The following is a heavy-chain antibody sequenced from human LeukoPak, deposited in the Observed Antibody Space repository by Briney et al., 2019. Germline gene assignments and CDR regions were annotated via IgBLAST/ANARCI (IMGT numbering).Heavy chain of an antibody. CDR3: ARDKLLTAHDC. V-gene: IGHV3-23*01. Sequence: GGSLRLSCAASGFTFSIYAMSWVRQAPGKGLEWVSAISGSGGTAYYADSVKGRFTISRDNSKNTLYLQMNSLRAEDTAVYYCARDKLLTAHDCWGQGTLVTVSS. D-gene: IGHD1-26*01. J-gene: IGHJ4*02. CDR1: GFTFSIYA. CDR2: ISGSGGTA.